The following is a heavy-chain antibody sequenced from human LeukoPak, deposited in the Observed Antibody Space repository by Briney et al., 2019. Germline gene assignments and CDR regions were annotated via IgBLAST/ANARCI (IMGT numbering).Heavy chain of an antibody. CDR2: IYSSGQS. D-gene: IGHD3-16*01. J-gene: IGHJ6*04. V-gene: IGHV4-4*07. CDR1: GGSISSYY. CDR3: ARAPVSTAYLHYYSMDV. Sequence: PSETLSLTCTVSGGSISSYYWTWIRQPPGKGLEWIGSIYSSGQSYYKVSLRSRVTMSVDTSKNLFSLKLTSVTAADTAVYYCARAPVSTAYLHYYSMDVWGKGTMVTVSS.